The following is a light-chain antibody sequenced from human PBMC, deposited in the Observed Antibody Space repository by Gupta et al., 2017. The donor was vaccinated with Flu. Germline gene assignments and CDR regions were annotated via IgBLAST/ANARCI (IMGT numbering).Light chain of an antibody. V-gene: IGLV2-8*01. CDR1: SSDVGGYNY. CDR2: EVN. Sequence: QSALTQPPSASGSPGQSVTISCTGTSSDVGGYNYVSWYQQHPGKAPKLIIYEVNKQPSGVPDRFSGSKSGNTASLTVSGLLAEDEADYYCCSYGGSKFFGGGTKLTVL. CDR3: CSYGGSKF. J-gene: IGLJ2*01.